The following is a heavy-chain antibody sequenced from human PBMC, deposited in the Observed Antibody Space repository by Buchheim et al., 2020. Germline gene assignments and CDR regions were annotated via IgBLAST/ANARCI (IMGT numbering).Heavy chain of an antibody. V-gene: IGHV3-23*01. CDR2: ISGSGGST. Sequence: EVQLLESGGGLVQPGGSLRLSCAASGFTFSSYAMSWVRQAPGKGLEWVSAISGSGGSTYYADSVKGRFTISRDNSKNKLYLQMNGLRAEDTAVYYCAKLSGWNVRDYYYGMDVWGQGTT. J-gene: IGHJ6*02. CDR3: AKLSGWNVRDYYYGMDV. CDR1: GFTFSSYA. D-gene: IGHD1-1*01.